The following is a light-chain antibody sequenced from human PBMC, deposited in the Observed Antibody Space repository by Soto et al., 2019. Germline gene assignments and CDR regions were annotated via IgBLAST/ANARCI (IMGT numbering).Light chain of an antibody. CDR1: QSVSTN. CDR2: GAS. CDR3: QQYNHWPLT. Sequence: EVVVTQSPATLSVSPGERVTLSCRASQSVSTNLAWYQQKPGQAPRHLISGASTRATDIPARFSGSGSGTEFTLTISSLQSEDLAVYYCQQYNHWPLTFGGGTKVEIK. J-gene: IGKJ4*01. V-gene: IGKV3-15*01.